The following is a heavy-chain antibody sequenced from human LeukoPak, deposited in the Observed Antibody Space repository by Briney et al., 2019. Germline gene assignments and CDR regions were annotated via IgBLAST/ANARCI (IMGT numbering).Heavy chain of an antibody. V-gene: IGHV3-30*18. CDR2: ISYDGSNK. CDR3: AKDYYDSSGYYGY. J-gene: IGHJ4*02. D-gene: IGHD3-22*01. CDR1: GFTFSSYG. Sequence: PGRSLRLSCAASGFTFSSYGMHWVRQAPGKGLEWVAAISYDGSNKYYADSVKGRFTISRDNSKNTLYLQMNSLRAEDTAVYYCAKDYYDSSGYYGYWGQGTLVTVSS.